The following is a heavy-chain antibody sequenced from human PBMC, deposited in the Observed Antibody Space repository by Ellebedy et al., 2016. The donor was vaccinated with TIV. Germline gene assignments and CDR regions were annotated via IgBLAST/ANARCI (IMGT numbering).Heavy chain of an antibody. CDR1: GFSLSISGMR. CDR2: IDWDDDK. CDR3: ARSPVGGGAFDI. J-gene: IGHJ3*02. Sequence: SGPTLVKPTQTLTLTCTFSGFSLSISGMRVSWIRQPPGKALEWLARIDWDDDKFYSRSLKTRLTISKDTSKNQVVLTKTNMNPVDTATYYCARSPVGGGAFDIWGQGTMVTVSS. V-gene: IGHV2-70*04.